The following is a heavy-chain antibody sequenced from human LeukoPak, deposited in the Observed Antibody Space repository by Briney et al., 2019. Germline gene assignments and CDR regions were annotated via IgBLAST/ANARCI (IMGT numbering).Heavy chain of an antibody. Sequence: GGSLRLSCAASGFTFSGSAMHWVRQASGKVLEWVGRIRSKANSYATAYAASVKGRFTISRDDSKNTAYLQMHSLKTEDTGVYYCTTHDYGGNVDYWGQGTLVTVSS. J-gene: IGHJ4*02. D-gene: IGHD4-23*01. V-gene: IGHV3-73*01. CDR3: TTHDYGGNVDY. CDR1: GFTFSGSA. CDR2: IRSKANSYAT.